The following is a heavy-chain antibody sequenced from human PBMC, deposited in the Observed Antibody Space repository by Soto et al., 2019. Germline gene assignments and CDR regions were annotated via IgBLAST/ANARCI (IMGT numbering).Heavy chain of an antibody. J-gene: IGHJ4*02. V-gene: IGHV2-5*02. CDR1: GFSLSINGVA. CDR3: AHKRDVARGFKY. Sequence: QITLKESGPTLVKPTQTLTLTCTFSGFSLSINGVAVGWIRQPPGQALEWLALIYWDDDQRYNPSLKNRLTIXKXISRTQVFLTMTNMDPVDTATYYCAHKRDVARGFKYWGQGTLVTVSS. CDR2: IYWDDDQ. D-gene: IGHD3-10*01.